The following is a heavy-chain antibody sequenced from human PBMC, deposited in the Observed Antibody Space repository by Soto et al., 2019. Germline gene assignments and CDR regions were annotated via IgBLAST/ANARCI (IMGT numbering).Heavy chain of an antibody. CDR2: VGRTDDNT. V-gene: IGHV3-48*01. D-gene: IGHD1-20*01. J-gene: IGHJ4*02. Sequence: EVQLEVSGGGLVQSGGALRLSCEASGFTFSDHNMHWVRQAPGKGLEWVSFVGRTDDNTQDADSVKGRFTISRDNAKKLLHLQMNSLRAEDTAVYFCTRDYNWASDYWGQGTLVTVSS. CDR3: TRDYNWASDY. CDR1: GFTFSDHN.